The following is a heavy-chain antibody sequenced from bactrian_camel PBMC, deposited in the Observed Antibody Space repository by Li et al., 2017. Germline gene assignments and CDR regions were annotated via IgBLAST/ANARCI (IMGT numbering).Heavy chain of an antibody. CDR1: GFSFSSYW. Sequence: VQLVESGGGLVQPGGSLRLSCAASGFSFSSYWMYWVRQAPGKGLQLVSGICKDGARTFYADSVKGRFLISRDNAKNTVFLQMTNLNLADTGLYYCVTASTLAARVHDGIWYPTSFGFWGQGTQVTVS. D-gene: IGHD6*01. V-gene: IGHV3S6*01. CDR3: VTASTLAARVHDGIWYPTSFGF. J-gene: IGHJ6*01. CDR2: ICKDGART.